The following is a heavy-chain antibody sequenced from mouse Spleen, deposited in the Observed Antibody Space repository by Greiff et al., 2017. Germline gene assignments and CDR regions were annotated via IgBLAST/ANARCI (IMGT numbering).Heavy chain of an antibody. CDR2: ISSGGSYT. J-gene: IGHJ2*01. Sequence: EVKLMESGGGLVKPGGSLKLSCAASGFTFSSYAMSWVRQTPEKRLEWVATISSGGSYTYYPDSVKGRFTISRDNAKNTLYLQMSSLRSEDTAMYYCARRPFDYWGQGTTLTVSS. CDR3: ARRPFDY. V-gene: IGHV5-9-1*01. CDR1: GFTFSSYA.